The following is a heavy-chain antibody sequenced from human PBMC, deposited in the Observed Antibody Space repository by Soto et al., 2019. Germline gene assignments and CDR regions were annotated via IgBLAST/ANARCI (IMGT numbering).Heavy chain of an antibody. V-gene: IGHV3-74*01. CDR2: INSDGSST. J-gene: IGHJ4*02. CDR3: ARDLGFVVVPAAMVY. Sequence: GGSLRLSCAASGFTFSSYWMHWVRQAPGKGLVWVSRINSDGSSTSYADSVKGRFTISRDNAKNTLYLQMNSLRAEDTAVYYCARDLGFVVVPAAMVYWGQGTLVTVSS. D-gene: IGHD2-2*01. CDR1: GFTFSSYW.